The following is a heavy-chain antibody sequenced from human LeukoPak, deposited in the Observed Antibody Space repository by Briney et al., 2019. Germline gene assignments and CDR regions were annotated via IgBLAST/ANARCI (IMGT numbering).Heavy chain of an antibody. CDR1: GYTFTSYD. D-gene: IGHD1-26*01. CDR2: MNPNSGNT. CDR3: ATPSGSYYGSYFDY. Sequence: ASVKASCKASGYTFTSYDINWVRQATGQGLEWMGWMNPNSGNTGYAQKFQGRVTMTRNTSISTAYMELSSLRSEDTAVYYCATPSGSYYGSYFDYWGQGTLVTVSS. J-gene: IGHJ4*02. V-gene: IGHV1-8*01.